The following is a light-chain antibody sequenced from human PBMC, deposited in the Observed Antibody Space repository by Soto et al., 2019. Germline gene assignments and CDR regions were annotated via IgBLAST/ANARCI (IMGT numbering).Light chain of an antibody. V-gene: IGKV1-39*01. J-gene: IGKJ2*01. CDR1: QTIDKY. Sequence: DIQMMQSPSSLSASVGDRVTITCRASQTIDKYLNWYQQRPGNDPKLLVYSASNLETGVPSRFSGSGSGTDFTLTISGLQPEDFATYYCLQSFTTPYTFGQGTNLDIK. CDR2: SAS. CDR3: LQSFTTPYT.